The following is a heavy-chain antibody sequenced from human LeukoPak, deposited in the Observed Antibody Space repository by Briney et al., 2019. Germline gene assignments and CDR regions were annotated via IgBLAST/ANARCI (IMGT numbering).Heavy chain of an antibody. V-gene: IGHV4-39*07. CDR1: GDSISTSSYY. CDR2: VFYSGNT. D-gene: IGHD2-15*01. J-gene: IGHJ5*02. CDR3: ARDPSRSCAGGNCFSS. Sequence: SETLSLTCTVSGDSISTSSYYWGWIRQPPEKGLEWIGSVFYSGNTYYEPSLKSRVTISVATSTNQFSLNLRSVSAADTAVYYCARDPSRSCAGGNCFSSWGQGTLVIVSS.